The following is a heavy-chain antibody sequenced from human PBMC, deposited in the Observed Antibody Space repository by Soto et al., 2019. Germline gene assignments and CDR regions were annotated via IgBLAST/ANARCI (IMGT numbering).Heavy chain of an antibody. CDR3: ARASLVVAATHPFDY. CDR1: GGSISSGDYY. V-gene: IGHV4-30-4*01. J-gene: IGHJ4*02. D-gene: IGHD2-15*01. CDR2: IYYSGST. Sequence: SETLSLTCTVSGGSISSGDYYWSWIRQPPGKGLEWIGYIYYSGSTYYNPSLKSRVTISVDTSKNQFSLKLSSVTAADTAVYYCARASLVVAATHPFDYWGQGTLVTVSS.